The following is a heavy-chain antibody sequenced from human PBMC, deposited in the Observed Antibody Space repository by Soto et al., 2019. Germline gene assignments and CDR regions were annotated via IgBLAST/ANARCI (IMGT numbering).Heavy chain of an antibody. J-gene: IGHJ6*02. V-gene: IGHV6-1*01. CDR2: TYYRSKWYN. CDR1: GDSVSSNSAA. D-gene: IGHD2-2*01. CDR3: ARGGCSSNSCYPLYGMDV. Sequence: SQTLSLTCAISGDSVSSNSAAWNWIRQSPSRGLEWLGRTYYRSKWYNDYAVSVKSRITINPDTSKNQFSLQLNSVTPEDTAVYYCARGGCSSNSCYPLYGMDVWGQGTTVLVSS.